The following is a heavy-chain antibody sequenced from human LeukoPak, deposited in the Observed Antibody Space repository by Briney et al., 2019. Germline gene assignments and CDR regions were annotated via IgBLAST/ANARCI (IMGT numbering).Heavy chain of an antibody. Sequence: GGSLRLSCAASGFTFSSYWMSWVRQAPGKGLEWVANIKQDGSEKYYVDSVKGRFTISRDNAKNTLYLQMNSLRAEDTAVYYCAREKPYYYDSSGYAYYYYGMDVWGQGTTVTVSS. D-gene: IGHD3-22*01. CDR1: GFTFSSYW. CDR2: IKQDGSEK. J-gene: IGHJ6*02. CDR3: AREKPYYYDSSGYAYYYYGMDV. V-gene: IGHV3-7*01.